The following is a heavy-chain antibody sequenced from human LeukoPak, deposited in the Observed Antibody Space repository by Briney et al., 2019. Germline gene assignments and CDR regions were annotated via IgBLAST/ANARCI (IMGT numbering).Heavy chain of an antibody. CDR2: IQQDGSEK. Sequence: GGSLRLSCAASGFTFSSYWMSWVRQAPGKGLEWVANIQQDGSEKYYVDSVKGRFTISRDNAKNSLYLQMNNLRAEDTAMYYCARDQRVTGRPDIDYWGQGTLVIVSS. J-gene: IGHJ4*02. CDR1: GFTFSSYW. D-gene: IGHD6-6*01. CDR3: ARDQRVTGRPDIDY. V-gene: IGHV3-7*01.